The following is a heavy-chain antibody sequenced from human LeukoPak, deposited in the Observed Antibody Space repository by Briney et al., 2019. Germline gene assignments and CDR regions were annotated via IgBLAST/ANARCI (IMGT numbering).Heavy chain of an antibody. CDR3: ARRTGYYGGLDY. Sequence: SETLSLTRTVSGGSISSYLWSWVRQPPGKGLEWIGYIYYSGSTNYNPSLKSRVTISVDTSKNQSSLKVSSATAADTAVYYCARRTGYYGGLDYWGQGTLVTVSS. D-gene: IGHD3/OR15-3a*01. CDR2: IYYSGST. V-gene: IGHV4-59*01. J-gene: IGHJ4*02. CDR1: GGSISSYL.